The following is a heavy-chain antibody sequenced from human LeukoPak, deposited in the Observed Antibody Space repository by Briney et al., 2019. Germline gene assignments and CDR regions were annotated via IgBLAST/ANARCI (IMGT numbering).Heavy chain of an antibody. V-gene: IGHV3-30-3*01. CDR2: ISYDGSNK. CDR3: ATRANYYGDY. CDR1: GFTFSSYA. Sequence: GGSLRLSCAASGFTFSSYAMHWVRQAPGKGLEWVAVISYDGSNKYYADSVKGRFTISRDNSKNTLYLQMNSLRAEDTAVYYCATRANYYGDYWGQGTLVTVSS. J-gene: IGHJ4*02. D-gene: IGHD3-10*01.